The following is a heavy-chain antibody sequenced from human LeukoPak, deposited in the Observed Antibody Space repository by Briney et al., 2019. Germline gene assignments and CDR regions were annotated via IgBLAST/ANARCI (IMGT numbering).Heavy chain of an antibody. D-gene: IGHD5-12*01. J-gene: IGHJ5*02. CDR2: IRSTGSYA. CDR3: ARGGDIGTNWFDP. V-gene: IGHV3-11*06. CDR1: GFTFSDYY. Sequence: GGSLRLSCAASGFTFSDYYMSWIRQAPGKGLEWISHIRSTGSYANYADSVKGRFTISRDNAKNSLYLQMNSLRAEDTAVYYCARGGDIGTNWFDPWGQGTLVTVSS.